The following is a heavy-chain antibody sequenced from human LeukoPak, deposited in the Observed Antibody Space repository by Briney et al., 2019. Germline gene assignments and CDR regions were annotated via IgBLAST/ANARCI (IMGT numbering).Heavy chain of an antibody. CDR3: AKGGPIVLMVYAIEGADFDY. CDR2: IRYDGSNK. J-gene: IGHJ4*02. D-gene: IGHD2-8*01. CDR1: GFTFSTFW. Sequence: PGGSLRLSCGASGFTFSTFWMTWVRHAPGKGLEWVSFIRYDGSNKYYADSVKGRFTISRDNSKNTLYLQMNSLRAEDTAVYYCAKGGPIVLMVYAIEGADFDYWGQGTLVTVSS. V-gene: IGHV3-30*02.